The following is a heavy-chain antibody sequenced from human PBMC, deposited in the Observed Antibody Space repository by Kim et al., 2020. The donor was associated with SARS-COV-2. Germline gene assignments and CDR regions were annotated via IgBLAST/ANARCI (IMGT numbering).Heavy chain of an antibody. Sequence: GGSLRLSCAASGFTFSVYYIGWIRQAPGKGLEWVSYITSSSSNRDYADSVKGRFTISRDNAKNSVYLQMNSLRDEDTAVYYCAREDFYGWAVCCQGTAVT. CDR3: AREDFYGWAV. V-gene: IGHV3-11*04. J-gene: IGHJ6*02. CDR1: GFTFSVYY. CDR2: ITSSSSNR.